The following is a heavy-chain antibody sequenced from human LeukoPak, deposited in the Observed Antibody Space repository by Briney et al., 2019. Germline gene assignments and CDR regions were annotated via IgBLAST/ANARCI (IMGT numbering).Heavy chain of an antibody. V-gene: IGHV4-4*07. J-gene: IGHJ4*02. CDR1: GVSISSYY. Sequence: SETLSLTCTVSGVSISSYYWSWIRQPAGKGLEWIGRIYTSGSTNHNPSLKSRVTMSVDKSKNQLSLKLSSVTAADTAMYYCARGAYHYGSGSYYFDYWGQGTLVTVSS. CDR2: IYTSGST. CDR3: ARGAYHYGSGSYYFDY. D-gene: IGHD3-10*01.